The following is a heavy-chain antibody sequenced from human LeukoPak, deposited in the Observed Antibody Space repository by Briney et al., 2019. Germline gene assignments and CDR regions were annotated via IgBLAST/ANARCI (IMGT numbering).Heavy chain of an antibody. D-gene: IGHD6-19*01. CDR2: IYSGGST. CDR1: GFTVSSNY. J-gene: IGHJ4*02. V-gene: IGHV3-66*01. Sequence: TGGSLRLSCAASGFTVSSNYMSWVRQAPGKGLEWVSVIYSGGSTYYADSVKGRFTISRDNAKNSLYLQMNSLRAEDTAVYYCARDARIAVADPLPPDYWGQGTLVTVSS. CDR3: ARDARIAVADPLPPDY.